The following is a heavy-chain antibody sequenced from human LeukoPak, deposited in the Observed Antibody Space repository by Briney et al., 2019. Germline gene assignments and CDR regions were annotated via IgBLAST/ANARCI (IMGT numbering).Heavy chain of an antibody. V-gene: IGHV3-33*01. CDR1: GFTFSSYG. CDR2: IWYDGSHK. CDR3: ARKGSSSWYGGGWAY. Sequence: GRSLRLSCAASGFTFSSYGMHWVRQAPGKGLEWVAVIWYDGSHKYYADSVKGRFTISRDNSQNTLSLQMNSLRPEDTAVFYCARKGSSSWYGGGWAYWGQGILVTVSS. D-gene: IGHD6-13*01. J-gene: IGHJ4*02.